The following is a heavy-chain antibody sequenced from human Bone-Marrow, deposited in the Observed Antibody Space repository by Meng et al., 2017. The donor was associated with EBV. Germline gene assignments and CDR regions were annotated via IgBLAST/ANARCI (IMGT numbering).Heavy chain of an antibody. Sequence: AQLQQGGAGLLKPSETLSLTCAVYGGSFSGYYWSWIRQPPGKGLEWIGEINHSGSTNYNPSLKSRVTISVDTSKNQFSLKLSSVTAADTAVYYCARGQSIFLWRPFDYWGQGTLVTASS. D-gene: IGHD2-21*02. V-gene: IGHV4-34*01. J-gene: IGHJ4*02. CDR3: ARGQSIFLWRPFDY. CDR2: INHSGST. CDR1: GGSFSGYY.